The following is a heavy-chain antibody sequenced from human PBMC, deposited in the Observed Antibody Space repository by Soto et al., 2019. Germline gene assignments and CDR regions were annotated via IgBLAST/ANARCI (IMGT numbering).Heavy chain of an antibody. Sequence: PSETLSLTCTVSGGSILNGGHYWSWIRQVPGKGLEWIGHIYVTGAVDYNPSLRDRITISQDTSERQFSLNLRLVTAADTAVYYCARLRIATNNYKWFDPWGQGTLVTVSS. CDR1: GGSILNGGHY. D-gene: IGHD2-21*01. J-gene: IGHJ5*02. CDR3: ARLRIATNNYKWFDP. CDR2: IYVTGAV. V-gene: IGHV4-31*02.